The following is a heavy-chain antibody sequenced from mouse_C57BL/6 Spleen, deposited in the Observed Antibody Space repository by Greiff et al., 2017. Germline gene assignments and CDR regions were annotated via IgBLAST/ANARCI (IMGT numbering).Heavy chain of an antibody. D-gene: IGHD2-1*01. J-gene: IGHJ4*01. Sequence: EVKLMESGGGLVQPGGSLSLSCAASGFTFTDDYMSWVRQPPGKALEWLGFIRNKANGYTTEYSASVKGRFNISRDNSQSILYLQMNALRAEERATYYCARSSSLLKYAMDYWGQGTSVTVSS. CDR3: ARSSSLLKYAMDY. CDR1: GFTFTDDY. CDR2: IRNKANGYTT. V-gene: IGHV7-3*01.